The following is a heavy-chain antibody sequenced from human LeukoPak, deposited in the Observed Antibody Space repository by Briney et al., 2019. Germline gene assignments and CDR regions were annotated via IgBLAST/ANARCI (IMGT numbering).Heavy chain of an antibody. CDR1: GFSFSNYW. V-gene: IGHV3-7*01. CDR2: IDQDGSEN. D-gene: IGHD1-26*01. J-gene: IGHJ4*02. CDR3: ARDKIVGATHFDH. Sequence: GGSLRLSRAASGFSFSNYWMSWVRQAPGKGLEWVANIDQDGSENYYVDSVKGRFTISRDNARNSLYLQMNSLRAEDTAVYYCARDKIVGATHFDHWGQGTLVTVSS.